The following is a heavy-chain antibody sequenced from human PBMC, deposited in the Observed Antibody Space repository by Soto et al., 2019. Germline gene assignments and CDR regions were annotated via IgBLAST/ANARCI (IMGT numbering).Heavy chain of an antibody. CDR2: INPSGGST. CDR3: AGGCSGGSCYSPLSDY. V-gene: IGHV1-46*01. Sequence: GASVKVSCKASGYTFTSYYMHWVRQAPGQGLEWMGIINPSGGSTSYAQKFQGRVTMTRDTSTSTVYMELSSLRSEDTAVYYCAGGCSGGSCYSPLSDYWGQGTLVTVSS. CDR1: GYTFTSYY. D-gene: IGHD2-15*01. J-gene: IGHJ4*02.